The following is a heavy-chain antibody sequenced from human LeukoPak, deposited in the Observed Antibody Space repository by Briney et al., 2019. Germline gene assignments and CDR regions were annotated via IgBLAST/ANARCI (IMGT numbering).Heavy chain of an antibody. Sequence: SVKVSCKASGGTFSSYAISWVRQAPGQGLEWMGGIIPIFGTANYAQKFQGRVTITTDESTSTAYMEPSSLRSEDTAVYYCARASSGVGATTLSYYYYMDVWGKGTTVTVSS. D-gene: IGHD1-26*01. J-gene: IGHJ6*03. CDR1: GGTFSSYA. CDR2: IIPIFGTA. CDR3: ARASSGVGATTLSYYYYMDV. V-gene: IGHV1-69*05.